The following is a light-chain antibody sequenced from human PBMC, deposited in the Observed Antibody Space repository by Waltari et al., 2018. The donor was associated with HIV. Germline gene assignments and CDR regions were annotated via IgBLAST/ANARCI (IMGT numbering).Light chain of an antibody. J-gene: IGLJ3*02. CDR3: SSYTSSISLVV. V-gene: IGLV2-14*01. CDR2: EVA. Sequence: QSVLTQPASVSGSLGQSITLSCTGTSSDIGGYDYVSWYQQHPGRAPKLLIFEVANRPSGVSSRFSASKSGNTASLTISGLQAEDEADYYCSSYTSSISLVVFGGGTKVTVL. CDR1: SSDIGGYDY.